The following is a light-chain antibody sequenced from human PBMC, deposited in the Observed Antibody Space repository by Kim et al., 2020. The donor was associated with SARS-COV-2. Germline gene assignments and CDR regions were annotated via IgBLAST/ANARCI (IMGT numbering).Light chain of an antibody. CDR1: GHIRAC. CDR3: QQYDSYPYS. J-gene: IGKJ2*01. V-gene: IGKV1D-16*01. CDR2: AIS. Sequence: SAYVGDTVPITCRPSGHIRACLVCFQKKPGKAPTTLISAISSLQSGVPSRFSGGRSGTDFTLTIASLQPEDFATYFCQQYDSYPYSFGQGTKLEI.